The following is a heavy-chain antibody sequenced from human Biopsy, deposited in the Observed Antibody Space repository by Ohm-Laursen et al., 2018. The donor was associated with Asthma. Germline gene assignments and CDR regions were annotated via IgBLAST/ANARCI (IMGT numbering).Heavy chain of an antibody. V-gene: IGHV1-69*13. CDR2: IIPMYGVP. D-gene: IGHD3-16*01. J-gene: IGHJ6*02. CDR1: GGTFRTYA. Sequence: ASVKVSCKASGGTFRTYAFNWVRQAPGQGLEWMGGIIPMYGVPKVAQKFQGRVTITADESTSTAYMEMSRLRSEDTAVYYCARVDAIMISGDFYFYSGFDLWGQGTTVRVSS. CDR3: ARVDAIMISGDFYFYSGFDL.